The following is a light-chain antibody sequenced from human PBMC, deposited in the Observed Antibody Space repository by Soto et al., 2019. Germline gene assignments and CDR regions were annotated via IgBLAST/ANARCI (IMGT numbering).Light chain of an antibody. CDR2: AAS. J-gene: IGKJ4*01. V-gene: IGKV3-20*01. CDR3: QQYGSSPLT. CDR1: QSISRDY. Sequence: TQSPSTLSASVGDRVTITCRASQSISRDYVAWYQHKPGQAPRLLIYAASSRPSGIPDRFGGSGSGTDFTLTISRLEPEDFALYYCQQYGSSPLTFGGGTRVEFK.